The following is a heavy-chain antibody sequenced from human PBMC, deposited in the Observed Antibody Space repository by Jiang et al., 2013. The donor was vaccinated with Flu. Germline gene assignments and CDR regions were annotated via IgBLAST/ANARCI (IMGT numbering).Heavy chain of an antibody. CDR2: ISAYNGNT. D-gene: IGHD6-13*01. CDR3: VTSAAGPFGN. Sequence: SCKASAYTFTTLGISWVRQAPGQRLEWMGWISAYNGNTNYAQRLQGRVTMTTETSTSTAFMELRSLTSDDTAVYYCVTSAAGPFGNWGQGTLVTVSS. CDR1: AYTFTTLG. J-gene: IGHJ4*02. V-gene: IGHV1-18*04.